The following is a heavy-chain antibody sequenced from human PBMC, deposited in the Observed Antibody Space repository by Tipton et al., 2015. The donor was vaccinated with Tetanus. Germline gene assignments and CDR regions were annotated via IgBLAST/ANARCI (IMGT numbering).Heavy chain of an antibody. CDR2: INPNSGGT. V-gene: IGHV1-2*02. Sequence: QLVQSGAEVKKPGESLKISCKGSGYSFTSYWIGWVRQAPGQGLEWMGWINPNSGGTNYAQKFQGRVTMTRDTSISTAYMELSRLRSDDTAVYYCARDRPLAVAGTFDYWGQGTLVTVSS. D-gene: IGHD6-19*01. CDR1: GYSFTSYW. J-gene: IGHJ4*02. CDR3: ARDRPLAVAGTFDY.